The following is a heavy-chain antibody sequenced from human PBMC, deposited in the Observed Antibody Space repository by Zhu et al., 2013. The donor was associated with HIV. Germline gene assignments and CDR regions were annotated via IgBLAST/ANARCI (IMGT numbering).Heavy chain of an antibody. Sequence: QVQLVQSGAEVKKPGSSVKVSCKASGGTFSSYAISWVRQAPGQGLEWMGGIIPIFGTANYAQKFQGRVTITADKSTSTAYMELSSLRSEDTAVYYCARGTGPRPTLTRNYYYGMDVWGQGTTVTVSS. J-gene: IGHJ6*02. D-gene: IGHD3-9*01. CDR2: IIPIFGTA. CDR1: GGTFSSYA. CDR3: ARGTGPRPTLTRNYYYGMDV. V-gene: IGHV1-69*06.